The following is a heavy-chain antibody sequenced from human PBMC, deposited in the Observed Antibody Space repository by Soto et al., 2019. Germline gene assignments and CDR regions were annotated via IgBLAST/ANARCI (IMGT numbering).Heavy chain of an antibody. Sequence: PGGSLRLSCAASGFTFDDYGMSWVRQAPGKGLEWVSGINWNGGSTGYADSVKGRFTISRDNAKNSLYLQMNSLRAEDTAVYYCARGHGYSSAWHRSYYGMDVWGQGTTVTVSS. J-gene: IGHJ6*02. CDR3: ARGHGYSSAWHRSYYGMDV. V-gene: IGHV3-20*04. D-gene: IGHD6-19*01. CDR1: GFTFDDYG. CDR2: INWNGGST.